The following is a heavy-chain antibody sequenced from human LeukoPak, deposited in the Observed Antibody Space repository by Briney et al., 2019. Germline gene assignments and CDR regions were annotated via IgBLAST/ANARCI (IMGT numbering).Heavy chain of an antibody. J-gene: IGHJ5*02. Sequence: PSETLSLACTVSGGSISSYYWSWIRQPPGKGLEWIGYIYYSGSTNYNPSLKSRVTISVDTSKNQFSLKLSSVTAADTAVYYCARGYSYEYNWFDPWGQGTLVTVSS. D-gene: IGHD5-18*01. V-gene: IGHV4-59*01. CDR2: IYYSGST. CDR3: ARGYSYEYNWFDP. CDR1: GGSISSYY.